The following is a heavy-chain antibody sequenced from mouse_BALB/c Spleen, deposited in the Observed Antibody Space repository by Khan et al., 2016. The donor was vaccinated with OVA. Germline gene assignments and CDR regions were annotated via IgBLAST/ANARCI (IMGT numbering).Heavy chain of an antibody. Sequence: QIQLVQSGPELKKPGETVKISCKASGYTFRNYGMNWVKQAPGKGLQWMGWINTYTGEPTYAADFKGRFAFSLETSASTAYLQINNLKTEDTATYFCARSGGYGNEAMDYWGQGTSVTVSA. CDR3: ARSGGYGNEAMDY. CDR1: GYTFRNYG. CDR2: INTYTGEP. V-gene: IGHV9-3-1*01. J-gene: IGHJ4*01. D-gene: IGHD2-1*01.